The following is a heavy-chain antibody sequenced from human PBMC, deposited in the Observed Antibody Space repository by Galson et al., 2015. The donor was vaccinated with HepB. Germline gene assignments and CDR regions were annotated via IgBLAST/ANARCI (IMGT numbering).Heavy chain of an antibody. Sequence: SLRLSCAASGFTFSSYGMYWVRQAPGKGLVWVSRINSDGRTTSYADSVKGRFTISRDNAKNTLYLQMNSLRAEDTAVYYCARGPLCSGGSCYSGWFDPWGQGTLVTVSS. D-gene: IGHD2-15*01. CDR1: GFTFSSYG. V-gene: IGHV3-74*01. J-gene: IGHJ5*02. CDR3: ARGPLCSGGSCYSGWFDP. CDR2: INSDGRTT.